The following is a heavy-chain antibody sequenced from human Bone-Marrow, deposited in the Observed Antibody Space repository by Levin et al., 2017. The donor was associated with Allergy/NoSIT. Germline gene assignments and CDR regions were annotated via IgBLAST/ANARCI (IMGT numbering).Heavy chain of an antibody. Sequence: GGSLRLSCADSGFTFSNAWMSWVRQAPGKGLEWVGRIKSKSDGGTTDYAAPVKGRFTISRDDSENTLYLQMNSLKTEDTAVYYCTTDHYYASGIYPTLKWGQGTLVTVSS. CDR2: IKSKSDGGTT. J-gene: IGHJ4*02. CDR1: GFTFSNAW. D-gene: IGHD3-10*01. V-gene: IGHV3-15*01. CDR3: TTDHYYASGIYPTLK.